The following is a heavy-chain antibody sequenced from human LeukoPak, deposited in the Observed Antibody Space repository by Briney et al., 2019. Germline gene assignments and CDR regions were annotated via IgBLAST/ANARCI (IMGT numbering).Heavy chain of an antibody. D-gene: IGHD4-17*01. CDR2: ISSNDGNT. Sequence: ASVKVSCKASGYTFTSYGISWVRQAPGQGLEWMGWISSNDGNTYYVQNFQGRVTMTTDTSTSTAYMELRSLRSDDTAVYYCARVIDGDLDYWGQGTLVTVSS. J-gene: IGHJ4*02. CDR3: ARVIDGDLDY. V-gene: IGHV1-18*01. CDR1: GYTFTSYG.